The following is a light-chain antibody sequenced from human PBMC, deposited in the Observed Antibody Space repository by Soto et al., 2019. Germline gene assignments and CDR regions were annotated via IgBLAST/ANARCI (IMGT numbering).Light chain of an antibody. Sequence: ENVLTQSPGTLSLSPGERATLSCRASQSVRTNDLAWYQQKPGQAPRLLVYGASNRVPGIPDRFSGSGSGTDFTLTISILEPEDFVVYYCQQYGSSYTFGQGTKLEIK. CDR3: QQYGSSYT. CDR1: QSVRTND. J-gene: IGKJ2*01. V-gene: IGKV3-20*01. CDR2: GAS.